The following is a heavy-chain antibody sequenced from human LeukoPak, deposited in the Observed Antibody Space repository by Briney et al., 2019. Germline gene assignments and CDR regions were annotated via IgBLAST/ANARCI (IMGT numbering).Heavy chain of an antibody. J-gene: IGHJ4*02. V-gene: IGHV4-4*07. Sequence: IPSETLSLTCTVSGGSITGYYWNWIRQPAGQGLEWLGRVYSSGVGNYNPSLPSRVTMSVDTSKNQFSLKLTSLTAADTAVYYCAREEFLHEIDSSGYFVYWGQGTLVTVSS. CDR1: GGSITGYY. CDR3: AREEFLHEIDSSGYFVY. CDR2: VYSSGVG. D-gene: IGHD3-22*01.